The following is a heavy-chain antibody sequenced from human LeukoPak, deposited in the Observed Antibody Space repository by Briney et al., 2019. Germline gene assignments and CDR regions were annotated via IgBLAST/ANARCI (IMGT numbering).Heavy chain of an antibody. D-gene: IGHD5-12*01. J-gene: IGHJ4*02. V-gene: IGHV3-30*18. Sequence: GGSLRLSCAASGFTFSSYGMHWVRQAPGKGLEWVAIISYDGSNKYYADSVQGRFTISRDNSKNTLYLQMNSLRAEDTAVYYCAKDHQPGWLRLTLDYFDYWGQGTLVTVSS. CDR3: AKDHQPGWLRLTLDYFDY. CDR1: GFTFSSYG. CDR2: ISYDGSNK.